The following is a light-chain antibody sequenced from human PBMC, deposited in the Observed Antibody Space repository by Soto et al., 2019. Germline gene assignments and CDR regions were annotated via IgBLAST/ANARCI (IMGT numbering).Light chain of an antibody. CDR1: SSDVGGYNY. CDR2: EVS. V-gene: IGLV2-8*01. CDR3: SSYAGSNFVV. J-gene: IGLJ2*01. Sequence: QSALTQPPSASGSPGQSVTISCTGTSSDVGGYNYVSWYQQHPGKAPKRMIYEVSKRPSGVPDRFSGSKSGNTASLTVSGLQDEDEADYCCSSYAGSNFVVFGGGTEPAVL.